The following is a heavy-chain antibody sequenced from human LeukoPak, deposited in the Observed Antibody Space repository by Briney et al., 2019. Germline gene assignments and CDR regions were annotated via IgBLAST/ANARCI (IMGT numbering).Heavy chain of an antibody. V-gene: IGHV1-2*02. CDR1: GYTFTGYY. D-gene: IGHD6-19*01. Sequence: GASVKVSCKASGYTFTGYYMHWVRQAPGQGLEWMGWINPNSGGTNYAQKFQGRVTMTRDTSISTAYMELSRLRSDDTAVYYCARGSPGGWLGTFDYWGQGILVTVSS. J-gene: IGHJ4*02. CDR3: ARGSPGGWLGTFDY. CDR2: INPNSGGT.